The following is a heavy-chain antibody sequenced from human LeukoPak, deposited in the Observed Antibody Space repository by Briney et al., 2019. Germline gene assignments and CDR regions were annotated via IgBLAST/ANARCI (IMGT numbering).Heavy chain of an antibody. CDR2: ISYDGSNK. V-gene: IGHV3-30*19. Sequence: GGSLRLSCAASGFTFSSYGMHWVRQAPGKGLEWVAVISYDGSNKYYADSVKGRFTISRDNSKNTLYLQMNSLRAEDAAVYYCARPPFRSSPGWFDPWGQGTLVTVSS. J-gene: IGHJ5*02. CDR1: GFTFSSYG. CDR3: ARPPFRSSPGWFDP.